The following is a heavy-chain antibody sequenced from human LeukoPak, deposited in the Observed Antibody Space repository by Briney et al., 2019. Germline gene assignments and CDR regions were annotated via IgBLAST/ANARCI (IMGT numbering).Heavy chain of an antibody. D-gene: IGHD6-19*01. Sequence: SETLSLTCTVSGASISSGSYYWSWIRQPAGRGLEWIACISSGESPNYNPSLQSRVPISVDTSKNQFSLELSSVTAADTAVYYCARDLAQWPFYWFDPWGQGTLVIVSS. CDR2: ISSGESP. CDR1: GASISSGSYY. V-gene: IGHV4-61*02. CDR3: ARDLAQWPFYWFDP. J-gene: IGHJ5*02.